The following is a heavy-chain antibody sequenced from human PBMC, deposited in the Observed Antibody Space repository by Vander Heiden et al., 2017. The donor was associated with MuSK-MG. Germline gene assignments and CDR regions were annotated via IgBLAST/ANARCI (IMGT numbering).Heavy chain of an antibody. D-gene: IGHD3-22*01. J-gene: IGHJ4*02. CDR3: ARAYDSSGYYASFDY. Sequence: VQLVQSGAEVKKPGSSVKVSGKASGGTFSSYASSWVRQAPGQGLEWMGGIIPIFGTANYAQKFQGRVTITADESTSTAYMELSSLRSEDTAVYYCARAYDSSGYYASFDYWGQGTLVTVSS. CDR1: GGTFSSYA. V-gene: IGHV1-69*01. CDR2: IIPIFGTA.